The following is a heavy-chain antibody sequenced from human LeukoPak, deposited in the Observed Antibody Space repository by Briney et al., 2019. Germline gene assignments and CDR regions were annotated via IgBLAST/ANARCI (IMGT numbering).Heavy chain of an antibody. Sequence: GGSLRLSCAASGFSFSSAWMNWVRQAPGKGLEWTSYISSSSATIYYADYVKGRFTISRDNAKNSLYLQMNSLRDEDTAVYYCASSGSYFQFWGQGTLVTVSS. CDR3: ASSGSYFQF. D-gene: IGHD1-26*01. J-gene: IGHJ4*02. CDR1: GFSFSSAW. CDR2: ISSSSATI. V-gene: IGHV3-48*02.